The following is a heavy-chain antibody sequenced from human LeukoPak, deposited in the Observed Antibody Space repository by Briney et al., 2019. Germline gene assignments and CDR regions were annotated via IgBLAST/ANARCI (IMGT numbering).Heavy chain of an antibody. V-gene: IGHV3-66*01. CDR3: ARDATGWNSFDY. Sequence: GGSLRLSCAASGFTVSTNYMSWVRQAPGKGLEWVSVIYPADSTYYANSVRGRFIISRDTTENTLYLQMNSLKDEDTAVYYCARDATGWNSFDYWGQGTLVTVSS. CDR1: GFTVSTNY. D-gene: IGHD6-19*01. J-gene: IGHJ4*02. CDR2: IYPADST.